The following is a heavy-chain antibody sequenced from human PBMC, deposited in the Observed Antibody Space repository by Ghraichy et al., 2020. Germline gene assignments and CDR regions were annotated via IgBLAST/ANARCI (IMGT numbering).Heavy chain of an antibody. Sequence: SETLSLTCTVSGGSISSYYWSWIRQPPGKGLEWIGNIYYSGSTNYNPSLKSRVTISVDTSKNQFSLKLSSVTAADTAVYYCARVGRSLPAGPYDYWGQGTLVRVSP. CDR3: ARVGRSLPAGPYDY. CDR1: GGSISSYY. CDR2: IYYSGST. V-gene: IGHV4-59*08. J-gene: IGHJ4*02. D-gene: IGHD2-2*01.